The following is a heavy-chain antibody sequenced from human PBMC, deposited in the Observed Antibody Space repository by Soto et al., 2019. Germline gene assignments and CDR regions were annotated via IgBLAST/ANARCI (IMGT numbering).Heavy chain of an antibody. CDR2: INPNSGGT. CDR1: GYTFTGYY. Sequence: ASVKVSCKASGYTFTGYYMHWVRQAPGQGLEWMGWINPNSGGTNYAQKFKGWVTMTRDTSISTAYMELSRLRSDDTAVYYCASNLSGWYGMDVWGQGTTVTVSS. V-gene: IGHV1-2*04. J-gene: IGHJ6*02. CDR3: ASNLSGWYGMDV. D-gene: IGHD6-19*01.